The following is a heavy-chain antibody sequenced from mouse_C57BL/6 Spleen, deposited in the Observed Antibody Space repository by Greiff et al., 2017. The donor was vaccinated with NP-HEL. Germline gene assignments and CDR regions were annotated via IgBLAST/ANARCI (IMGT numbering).Heavy chain of an antibody. D-gene: IGHD2-3*01. Sequence: QVQLQQPGTELVKPGASVKLSCKASGYTFTSYWMHWVKQRPGQGLEWIGNINPSNGGTNYNEKFKSKATLTVEKSSSTAYMQLSSLTSEDSAVYDCAIDGYYVHYYAMDYWGQGTSVTVSS. CDR3: AIDGYYVHYYAMDY. CDR1: GYTFTSYW. J-gene: IGHJ4*01. V-gene: IGHV1-53*01. CDR2: INPSNGGT.